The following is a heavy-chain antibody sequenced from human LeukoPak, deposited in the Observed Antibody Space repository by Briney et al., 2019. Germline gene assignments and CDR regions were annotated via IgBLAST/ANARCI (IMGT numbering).Heavy chain of an antibody. CDR2: IYFSGTT. V-gene: IGHV4-39*07. CDR3: TSLKEGRPHWFD. D-gene: IGHD3-10*01. Sequence: PSETLSLTCTVSGVSLSNSPYYWGWVRQPPGKGLEWIGNIYFSGTTYYNPSPQSRVTLSISTSRNQFSLNLGSVTAADTAMYYCTSLKEGRPHWFDWGQGTLAIVSS. J-gene: IGHJ4*02. CDR1: GVSLSNSPYY.